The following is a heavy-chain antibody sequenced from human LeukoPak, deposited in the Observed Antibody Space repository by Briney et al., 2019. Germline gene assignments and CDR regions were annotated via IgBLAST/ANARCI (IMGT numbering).Heavy chain of an antibody. V-gene: IGHV3-66*01. CDR2: IYSGGST. CDR1: GFSFSSYE. J-gene: IGHJ4*02. CDR3: AREPNYDSSGYTPYFDY. Sequence: GGSLRLSCAASGFSFSSYEMTWVRQAPGKGLEWVSVIYSGGSTYYADSVKGRFTISRDNSKNTLYLQMNSLRAEDTAVYYCAREPNYDSSGYTPYFDYWGQGTLVTVSS. D-gene: IGHD3-22*01.